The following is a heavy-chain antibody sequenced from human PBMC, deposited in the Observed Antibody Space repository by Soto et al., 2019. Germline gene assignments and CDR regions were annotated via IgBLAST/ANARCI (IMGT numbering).Heavy chain of an antibody. J-gene: IGHJ5*02. CDR3: ARASVLRFLEWLPFS. CDR2: INAGNGNT. CDR1: GYTFTSYA. D-gene: IGHD3-3*01. Sequence: ASVKVSCKXSGYTFTSYAMHWVRQAPGQRLEWVGWINAGNGNTKYSQKFQGRVTITRDTSASTAYMELSSLRSEDTAVYYCARASVLRFLEWLPFSWGQGTLVTVSS. V-gene: IGHV1-3*01.